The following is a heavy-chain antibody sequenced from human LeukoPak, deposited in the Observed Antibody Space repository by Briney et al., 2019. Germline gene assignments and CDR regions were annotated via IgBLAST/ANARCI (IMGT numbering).Heavy chain of an antibody. CDR3: ARDLSSGSYDY. V-gene: IGHV3-30*03. J-gene: IGHJ4*02. D-gene: IGHD1-26*01. CDR1: GFTFSSYG. Sequence: PGGSLRLSCAASGFTFSSYGMHWVRQAPGKGLEWVAVISYDGSNKYYADSVKGRFTISRDNSKNTLYLQMNSLRAEDTVVYYCARDLSSGSYDYWGQGTLVTVSS. CDR2: ISYDGSNK.